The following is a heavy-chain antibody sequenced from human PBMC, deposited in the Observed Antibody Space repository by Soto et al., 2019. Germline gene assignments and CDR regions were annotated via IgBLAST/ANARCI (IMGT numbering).Heavy chain of an antibody. CDR1: GFAFSSYE. J-gene: IGHJ6*02. CDR2: IGSSGATI. D-gene: IGHD3-10*01. Sequence: EGQLVESGGGLVQPGGSLRHSWAASGFAFSSYEMNLVGQAPGKGLEWVSHIGSSGATIHYADSVKGRFTISRDNGKRSLNLQMNSLRAEDTAVDDCVREGGYLDRGVLCCIYGVDVWGQGTTVTVS. V-gene: IGHV3-48*03. CDR3: VREGGYLDRGVLCCIYGVDV.